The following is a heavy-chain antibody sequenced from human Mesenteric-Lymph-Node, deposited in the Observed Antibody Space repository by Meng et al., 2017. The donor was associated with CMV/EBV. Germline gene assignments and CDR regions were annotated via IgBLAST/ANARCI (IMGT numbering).Heavy chain of an antibody. CDR2: ISGSGGST. J-gene: IGHJ4*02. CDR3: AKVSSGWYYFDH. Sequence: GESLKISCAASGFTFSSYAMSWVRQAPGKGLGRVSVISGSGGSTYYADSVKGRFTITRDNSKNTLYLQMNSLRAEDTAVYYCAKVSSGWYYFDHWGQGTLVTVSS. CDR1: GFTFSSYA. V-gene: IGHV3-23*01. D-gene: IGHD6-19*01.